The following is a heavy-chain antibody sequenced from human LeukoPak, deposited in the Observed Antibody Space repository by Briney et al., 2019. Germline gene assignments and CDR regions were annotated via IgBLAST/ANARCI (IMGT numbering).Heavy chain of an antibody. Sequence: PGRSLRLSCAASGFTFDDYAMHWVRQAPGKGLEWVSGISRNSGSIGYADSVKGRFTISRDNAKNSLYLQMNSLRAEDTALYYCAKDSIHSGYDHFDYWGQGTLVTVSS. CDR2: ISRNSGSI. V-gene: IGHV3-9*01. J-gene: IGHJ4*02. D-gene: IGHD5-12*01. CDR1: GFTFDDYA. CDR3: AKDSIHSGYDHFDY.